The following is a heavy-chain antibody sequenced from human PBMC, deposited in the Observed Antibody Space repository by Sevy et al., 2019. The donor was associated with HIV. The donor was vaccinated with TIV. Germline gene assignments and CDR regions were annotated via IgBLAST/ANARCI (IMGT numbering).Heavy chain of an antibody. CDR1: GFTFSIYG. V-gene: IGHV3-30*09. D-gene: IGHD3-3*01. Sequence: GGSLRLSCVASGFTFSIYGIHWVRQAPGKGLEWMAVISTDATKQHFIDSVNGRFAMARDNSKYTVFLHMNNLRPDDAATYDCVRELPMNGFWEFDSWGQGTLVTVSS. J-gene: IGHJ4*02. CDR2: ISTDATKQ. CDR3: VRELPMNGFWEFDS.